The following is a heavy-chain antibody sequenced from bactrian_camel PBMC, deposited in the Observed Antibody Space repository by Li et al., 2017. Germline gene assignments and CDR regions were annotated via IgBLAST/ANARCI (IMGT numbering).Heavy chain of an antibody. D-gene: IGHD1*01. Sequence: HVQLVESGGGSVQAGESLRLTCTITGYYGASCLGWFRQAPEKEREGVATIGRYGRTVYRDSVKGRFIISRDNAKNTLYLQMNSLKAEDTGIYYCAYDPGASRCNAVGWTATTLGIFWGQGTQVTVS. CDR3: AYDPGASRCNAVGWTATTLGIF. CDR1: GYYGASC. CDR2: IGRYGRT. J-gene: IGHJ4*01. V-gene: IGHV3S55*01.